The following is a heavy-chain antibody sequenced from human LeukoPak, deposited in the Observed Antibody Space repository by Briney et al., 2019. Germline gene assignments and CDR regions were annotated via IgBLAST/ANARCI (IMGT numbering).Heavy chain of an antibody. CDR3: ARGAVAESFDI. CDR1: VGSMSNTDYY. V-gene: IGHV4-39*01. Sequence: SETLSPTCTVSVGSMSNTDYYWGWIRQPRGKGLERVGSVYYSGVTFYNPSLKSRVTVSGDASNNQFSLRLNSVTAADTAVYYCARGAVAESFDIWGQGTMVTVSS. CDR2: VYYSGVT. D-gene: IGHD2-15*01. J-gene: IGHJ3*02.